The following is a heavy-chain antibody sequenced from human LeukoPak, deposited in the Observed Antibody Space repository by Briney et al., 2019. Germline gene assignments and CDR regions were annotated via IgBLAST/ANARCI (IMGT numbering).Heavy chain of an antibody. CDR1: GYTFTSYD. CDR3: ARDLRGTVAYFDY. V-gene: IGHV1-18*01. J-gene: IGHJ4*02. Sequence: ASVKVSCKASGYTFTSYDISWVRQAPGQGLEWMGWISAYDANTNYAPKLQGRVTVTTDTSTSTAYMELRSLRSDDTAVYYCARDLRGTVAYFDYWGQGTLVTVSS. CDR2: ISAYDANT. D-gene: IGHD4-23*01.